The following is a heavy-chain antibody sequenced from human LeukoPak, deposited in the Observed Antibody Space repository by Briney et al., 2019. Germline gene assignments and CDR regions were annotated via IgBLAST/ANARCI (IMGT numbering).Heavy chain of an antibody. CDR3: ARLRGVIRGGYMDV. J-gene: IGHJ6*03. V-gene: IGHV4-39*07. CDR2: IYYSGTT. CDR1: NGSISSSSYY. Sequence: SETLSLTCTVSNGSISSSSYYWGWIRQPPGKGLEWIGSIYYSGTTYYNPSLKSRVTISVDTSKNQFSLKLSSVTAADTAVYYCARLRGVIRGGYMDVWGKGTTVTVSS. D-gene: IGHD3-10*01.